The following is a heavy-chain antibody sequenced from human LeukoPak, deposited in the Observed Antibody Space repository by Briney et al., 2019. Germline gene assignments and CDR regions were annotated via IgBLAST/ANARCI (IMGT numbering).Heavy chain of an antibody. Sequence: SETLSLTCTVSGGSISSSSYYWGWIRQPPGTGLEWIGSIYYSGSTYYNPSLKSRVTISVDTSKNQFSLKLSSVTAADTAVYYCARDYVAARPSFNWGQGTLVTVSS. J-gene: IGHJ4*02. CDR1: GGSISSSSYY. CDR3: ARDYVAARPSFN. D-gene: IGHD6-6*01. V-gene: IGHV4-39*07. CDR2: IYYSGST.